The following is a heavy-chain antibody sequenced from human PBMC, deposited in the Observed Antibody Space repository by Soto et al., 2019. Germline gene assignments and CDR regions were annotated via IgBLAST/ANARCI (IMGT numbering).Heavy chain of an antibody. CDR1: GYTFTSYG. CDR3: ARGRGYSITKTLITMARGVIPQLYYFDY. Sequence: GASVKVSCKASGYTFTSYGISWVRQAPGQGLEWMGWISAYNGNTNYAQKLQGRVTMTTDTSTSTAYMELRSLRSDDTAVYYCARGRGYSITKTLITMARGVIPQLYYFDYWGQGTLVTVSS. CDR2: ISAYNGNT. J-gene: IGHJ4*02. V-gene: IGHV1-18*04. D-gene: IGHD3-10*01.